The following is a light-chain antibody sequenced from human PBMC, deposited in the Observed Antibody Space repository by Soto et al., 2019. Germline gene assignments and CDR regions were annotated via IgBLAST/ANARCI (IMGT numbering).Light chain of an antibody. J-gene: IGKJ4*01. Sequence: EIVMTQSPATLSVSPEERATLSCRASQSVSSNLAWYQEKPGQAPRLLIYGASTRATGIPARFSGSGSGTEFTLNISSLQSEDFAVYYCQQYNNWPPLTFGGGTKVEIK. CDR1: QSVSSN. CDR3: QQYNNWPPLT. CDR2: GAS. V-gene: IGKV3-15*01.